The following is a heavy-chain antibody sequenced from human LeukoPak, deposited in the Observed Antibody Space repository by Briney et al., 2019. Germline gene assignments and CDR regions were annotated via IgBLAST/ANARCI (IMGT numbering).Heavy chain of an antibody. CDR1: GFAFSSFA. CDR3: TKELHVAVAVADYYYFYVDA. Sequence: GGSLRLSCAASGFAFSSFAMGWVRQSPGKGLEWLSTINGGGNTTFYSDSVRGRFTISRDNSKNTLYLHMDSLRPDDTAIYYCTKELHVAVAVADYYYFYVDAWGRGTAVTVSS. J-gene: IGHJ6*03. V-gene: IGHV3-23*01. CDR2: INGGGNTT. D-gene: IGHD6-19*01.